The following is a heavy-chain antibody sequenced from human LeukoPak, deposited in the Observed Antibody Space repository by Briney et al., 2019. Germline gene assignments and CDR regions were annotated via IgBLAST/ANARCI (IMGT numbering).Heavy chain of an antibody. D-gene: IGHD2-15*01. CDR2: INPSGGST. CDR1: GYTFTSYY. J-gene: IGHJ4*02. CDR3: ARDPPNCSGGSCYASYYFDY. Sequence: ASVKVSCKASGYTFTSYYMHWVRQAPGQGLEWMGIINPSGGSTSYAQKFQGRVTMTRDTSTSTVYMELSSPRSEDTAVYYCARDPPNCSGGSCYASYYFDYWGQGTLVTVSS. V-gene: IGHV1-46*03.